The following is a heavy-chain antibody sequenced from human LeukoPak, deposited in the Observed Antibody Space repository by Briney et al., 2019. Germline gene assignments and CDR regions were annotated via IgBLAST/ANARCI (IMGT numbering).Heavy chain of an antibody. CDR2: ISAYNGNT. J-gene: IGHJ6*02. Sequence: ASVKVSCKASGSTFTSYGISWVRQAPGQGLEWMGWISAYNGNTNYAQKLQGRVTMTTDTSTSTAYMELRSLRSDDTAVYYCAREHGGSCSDYYYGMDVWGQGTTVTVSS. CDR3: AREHGGSCSDYYYGMDV. D-gene: IGHD6-13*01. V-gene: IGHV1-18*01. CDR1: GSTFTSYG.